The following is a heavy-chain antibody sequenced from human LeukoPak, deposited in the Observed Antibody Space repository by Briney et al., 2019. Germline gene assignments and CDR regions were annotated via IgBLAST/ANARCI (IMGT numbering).Heavy chain of an antibody. CDR1: GFTVSANY. Sequence: HPGGSLRLSCAASGFTVSANYMSWVRQAPGKGLEWVSVIYSGGSTYYADSVKGRFTISRDNAKNSLYLQMNSLRAEDTAVYYCARSGYSGYSNWFDPWGQGTLVTVSS. V-gene: IGHV3-53*01. CDR2: IYSGGST. J-gene: IGHJ5*02. D-gene: IGHD5-12*01. CDR3: ARSGYSGYSNWFDP.